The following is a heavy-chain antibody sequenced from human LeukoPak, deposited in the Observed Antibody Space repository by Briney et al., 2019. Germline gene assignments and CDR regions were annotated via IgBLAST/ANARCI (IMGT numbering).Heavy chain of an antibody. CDR2: ISSSGSTI. D-gene: IGHD3-3*01. CDR1: GFTFSSYE. J-gene: IGHJ6*03. V-gene: IGHV3-48*03. CDR3: ARGGITIFGVVSYMDV. Sequence: PGGSLRLSCAASGFTFSSYEMNWVRQAPGKGLEWVSYISSSGSTINYADSVKGRFTISRDNAKNSLYLQMNSLRAEDTALYYCARGGITIFGVVSYMDVWGKGTTVTVSS.